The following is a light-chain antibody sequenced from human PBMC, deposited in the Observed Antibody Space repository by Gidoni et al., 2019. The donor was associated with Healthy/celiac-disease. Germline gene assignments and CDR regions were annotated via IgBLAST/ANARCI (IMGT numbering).Light chain of an antibody. Sequence: EIVITQSPATLSVSPGARATLSCRASQSVSSNLAWYQQNPGQAPRLLIYGASTRATGSPARFSGSGSGTEYTLTISSLQSEDFAVYYCQQYNNWPPLTFGGGTKVEIK. V-gene: IGKV3-15*01. CDR1: QSVSSN. J-gene: IGKJ4*01. CDR3: QQYNNWPPLT. CDR2: GAS.